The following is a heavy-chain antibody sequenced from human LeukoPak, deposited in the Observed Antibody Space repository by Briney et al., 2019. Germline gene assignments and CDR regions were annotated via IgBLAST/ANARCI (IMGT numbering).Heavy chain of an antibody. D-gene: IGHD1-14*01. J-gene: IGHJ5*02. CDR1: GGSFSGYY. CDR3: ARGLRYRFDP. V-gene: IGHV4-34*01. CDR2: INHSGST. Sequence: SETLSLTCAVYGGSFSGYYWSWIRQPPGKGLEWIGEINHSGSTNYNPSLKSRVTISVDTSKNQFSLKLSSVTAADTAVYYCARGLRYRFDPWGQGTLVTVSS.